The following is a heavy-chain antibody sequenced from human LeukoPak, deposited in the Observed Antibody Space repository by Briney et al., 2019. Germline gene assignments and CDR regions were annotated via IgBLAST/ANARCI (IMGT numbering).Heavy chain of an antibody. CDR1: GFTFDDYG. CDR3: ARAFKYSMSGYYFDY. Sequence: PGGSLRLSCAASGFTFDDYGMSWVCQAPGKGLEWVSSINWNGGSTGYADSVKGRFTISRDNAKNSLYMQMNSLRAEDTALYYCARAFKYSMSGYYFDYWGQGTLVTVSS. J-gene: IGHJ4*02. V-gene: IGHV3-20*04. CDR2: INWNGGST. D-gene: IGHD2-21*01.